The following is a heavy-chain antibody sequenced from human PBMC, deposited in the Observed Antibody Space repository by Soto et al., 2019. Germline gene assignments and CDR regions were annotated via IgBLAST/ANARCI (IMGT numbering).Heavy chain of an antibody. CDR3: ARGDGIAVRRGRNSGMDV. J-gene: IGHJ6*02. V-gene: IGHV3-30-3*01. Sequence: GGSLRLSCAASGFTFSSYAMHWVRQAPGKGLEWVAVISYDGSNKYYADSVKGRFTISRDNSKNTLYLQMNSLRAEDTAVYYCARGDGIAVRRGRNSGMDVWGQGTMVTV. D-gene: IGHD6-6*01. CDR2: ISYDGSNK. CDR1: GFTFSSYA.